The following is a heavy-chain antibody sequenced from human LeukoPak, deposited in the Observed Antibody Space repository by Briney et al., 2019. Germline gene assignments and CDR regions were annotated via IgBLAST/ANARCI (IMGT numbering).Heavy chain of an antibody. CDR1: GGSTSSYY. V-gene: IGHV4-59*01. CDR3: ASSGYSYGAHFDY. Sequence: SETLSLTCTVSGGSTSSYYWSWIRQPPGKGLEWIGYIYYSGSTNYNPSLKSRVTISVDTSKNQFSLKLSSVTAADTAVYYCASSGYSYGAHFDYWGQGTLVTVSS. CDR2: IYYSGST. D-gene: IGHD5-18*01. J-gene: IGHJ4*02.